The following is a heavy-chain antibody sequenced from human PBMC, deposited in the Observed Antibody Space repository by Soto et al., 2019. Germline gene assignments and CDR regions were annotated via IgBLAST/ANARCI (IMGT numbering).Heavy chain of an antibody. CDR3: ARGGYSKGY. CDR2: IYHSGST. D-gene: IGHD5-18*01. V-gene: IGHV4-59*01. Sequence: SETLSLTCTVSGGSISSYYWSWIRQPPGKGLEWIGDIYHSGSTNYNPSLKSRVTISVDTSKNQFSLKLSSVTAADTAVYYCARGGYSKGYWGQGTMVTVSS. CDR1: GGSISSYY. J-gene: IGHJ4*01.